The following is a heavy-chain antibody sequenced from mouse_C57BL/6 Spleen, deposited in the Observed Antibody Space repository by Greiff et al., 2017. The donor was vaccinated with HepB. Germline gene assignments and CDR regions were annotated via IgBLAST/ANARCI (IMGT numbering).Heavy chain of an antibody. CDR3: ARNWGIITTVVEGYFDV. CDR1: GFSLTSYG. V-gene: IGHV2-2*01. D-gene: IGHD1-1*01. CDR2: IWSGGST. Sequence: VQLQQSGPGLVQPSQSLSITCTVSGFSLTSYGVHWVRQSPGKGLEWLGVIWSGGSTDYNAAFISRLSISKDNSKSQVFFKMNSLQADDTAIYDCARNWGIITTVVEGYFDVWGTGTTVTVSS. J-gene: IGHJ1*03.